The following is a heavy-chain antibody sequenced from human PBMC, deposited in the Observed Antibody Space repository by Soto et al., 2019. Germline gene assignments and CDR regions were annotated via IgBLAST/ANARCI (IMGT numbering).Heavy chain of an antibody. CDR3: ARGGRRYYGSGITTIGWFDP. Sequence: SETLSLTCTVSGDSISRSSNYWGWLRQPPGKGLEWIGSIYYSGSTYYNPSLKSRVTISVDTSKNQFSLKLTSVTTADTAVYYCARGGRRYYGSGITTIGWFDPWGQGTLVTVSS. J-gene: IGHJ5*02. D-gene: IGHD3-10*01. CDR2: IYYSGST. CDR1: GDSISRSSNY. V-gene: IGHV4-39*01.